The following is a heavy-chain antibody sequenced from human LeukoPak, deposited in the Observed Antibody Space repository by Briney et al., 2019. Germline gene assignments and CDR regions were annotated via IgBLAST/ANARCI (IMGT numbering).Heavy chain of an antibody. J-gene: IGHJ6*02. D-gene: IGHD6-13*01. CDR1: GGSISSGGYS. Sequence: TSETLSLTCTVSGGSISSGGYSWSWIRQHPGKGLEWIGYIYYSGSTYYNPSLKSRVTISVDTSKNQFSLKLSSVTAADTAVYYCARVRAVAAAGTYYYGMDVWGQGTTVTVSS. V-gene: IGHV4-31*03. CDR2: IYYSGST. CDR3: ARVRAVAAAGTYYYGMDV.